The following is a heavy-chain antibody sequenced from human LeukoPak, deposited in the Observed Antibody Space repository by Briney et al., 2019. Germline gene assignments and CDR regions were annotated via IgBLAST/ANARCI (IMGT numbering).Heavy chain of an antibody. D-gene: IGHD2-15*01. J-gene: IGHJ3*02. V-gene: IGHV3-74*01. CDR1: GFTFSSYW. CDR3: AKDTRAGSAANDAFDI. Sequence: GGSLRLSCAASGFTFSSYWMHWVRQVPGKGLVWVSRIKGDGSGTTYADAVKGRFTISRDNSKNTLYLQMNSLRAEDTAVYYCAKDTRAGSAANDAFDIWGQGTMVTVSS. CDR2: IKGDGSGT.